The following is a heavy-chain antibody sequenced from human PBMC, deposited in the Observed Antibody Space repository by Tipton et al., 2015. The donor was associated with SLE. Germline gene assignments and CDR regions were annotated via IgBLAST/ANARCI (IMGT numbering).Heavy chain of an antibody. CDR2: IYYSGST. J-gene: IGHJ4*02. CDR3: ARDCTTGVCYPTSLDY. CDR1: GGSISDYS. Sequence: TLSLTCAVSGGSISDYSWSWIRQPPGKGLEWIGEIYYSGSTNYNPSLKSRVTISIDTSKNQFSLRLSSVTAADTAVYYCARDCTTGVCYPTSLDYWGQGTLVTVSP. D-gene: IGHD2-8*01. V-gene: IGHV4-34*01.